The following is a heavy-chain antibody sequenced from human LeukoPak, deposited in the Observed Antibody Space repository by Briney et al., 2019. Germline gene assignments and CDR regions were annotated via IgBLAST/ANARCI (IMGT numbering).Heavy chain of an antibody. CDR2: IYYSGST. Sequence: SSETLSLTCTVSGGSISSSSYYWGWIRQPPGKGLAWLGSIYYSGSTYYNPSLKSRVTISVDTSKNQFSLKLSSVTAADTAVYYCARSSPNYDFGVWGKGTTVTVSS. J-gene: IGHJ6*04. D-gene: IGHD3-3*01. CDR1: GGSISSSSYY. V-gene: IGHV4-39*01. CDR3: ARSSPNYDFGV.